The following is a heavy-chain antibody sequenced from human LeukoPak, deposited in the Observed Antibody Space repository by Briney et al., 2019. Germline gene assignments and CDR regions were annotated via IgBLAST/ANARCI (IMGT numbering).Heavy chain of an antibody. CDR1: GFTFSSYW. CDR2: INEDGSEK. CDR3: ARGPMTVITL. J-gene: IGHJ4*02. V-gene: IGHV3-7*01. D-gene: IGHD2/OR15-2a*01. Sequence: PGGSLRLSCAASGFTFSSYWMSWVRQAPGKGLEWVASINEDGSEKNYVDSLKGRFTISRDNAKNSVYLQMDSLRVEDTAVYYCARGPMTVITLGGQGTLVTVSS.